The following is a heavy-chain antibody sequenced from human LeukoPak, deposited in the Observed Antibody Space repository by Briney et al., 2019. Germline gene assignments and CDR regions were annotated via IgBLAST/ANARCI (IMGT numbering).Heavy chain of an antibody. CDR1: GFTFSSYD. CDR2: IWYDGSNK. J-gene: IGHJ6*03. Sequence: GGSLRLSCAASGFTFSSYDMHWVRQAPGKGLDWVAFIWYDGSNKHYIDSVKGRFTISRDNSKNTLNLQMNSLRAEDTAVYYCARDPRNANYDILTGYYFDYYYYYMDVWGKGTTVTVSS. D-gene: IGHD3-9*01. CDR3: ARDPRNANYDILTGYYFDYYYYYMDV. V-gene: IGHV3-30*02.